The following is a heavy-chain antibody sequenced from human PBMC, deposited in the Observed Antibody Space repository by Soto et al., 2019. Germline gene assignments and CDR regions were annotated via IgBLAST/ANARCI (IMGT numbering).Heavy chain of an antibody. J-gene: IGHJ4*02. Sequence: SETLSLTCTVSGDSFSDYYWNWIRQFPGKGLEWIGFVFHSATTSYNPSLKTRGAISDDTSKKQFSLRLTSVSAADTAIYYCARGHYSSGWPIDHWGQGILVTVSS. CDR1: GDSFSDYY. V-gene: IGHV4-59*01. D-gene: IGHD6-19*01. CDR3: ARGHYSSGWPIDH. CDR2: VFHSATT.